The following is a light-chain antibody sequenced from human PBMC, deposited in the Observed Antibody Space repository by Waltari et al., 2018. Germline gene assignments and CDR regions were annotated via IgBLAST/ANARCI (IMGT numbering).Light chain of an antibody. CDR2: HAS. J-gene: IGKJ2*01. V-gene: IGKV3D-15*01. Sequence: EIVMTQSPATLSVSPGERATLSCRASQSISIYLAWFQQKPGQATRLLIYHASTRANGIPARLSGSGSGTEFTLTISSLQSEDFAVYYCQQYYDGRTFGQGTKLEIK. CDR1: QSISIY. CDR3: QQYYDGRT.